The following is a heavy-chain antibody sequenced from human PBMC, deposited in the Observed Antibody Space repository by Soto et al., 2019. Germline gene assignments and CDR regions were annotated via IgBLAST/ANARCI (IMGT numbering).Heavy chain of an antibody. D-gene: IGHD6-19*01. J-gene: IGHJ4*02. CDR3: AREFLLGSGSFDY. CDR2: IIPILGIA. Sequence: SVKVSCKASGGTFSSYTISWVRQAPGQGLEWMGRIIPILGIANYAQKFQGRVTITADKSTSTAYMELSSLRSEDTAVYYCAREFLLGSGSFDYWGQGTLVTVSS. V-gene: IGHV1-69*04. CDR1: GGTFSSYT.